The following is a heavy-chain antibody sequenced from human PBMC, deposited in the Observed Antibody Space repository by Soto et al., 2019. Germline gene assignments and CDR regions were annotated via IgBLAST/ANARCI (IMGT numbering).Heavy chain of an antibody. CDR3: AKENALDRDGPFYY. CDR1: GFSFDDYG. Sequence: EVQLVESGGGSVQPGRSLRLSCEASGFSFDDYGMHWVRQGPGKVMECVSGISWNSGDIYYADSVKGRFNISRDNAKRSLYLHMNSLRTLDTAVYDLAKENALDRDGPFYYWVQGIMVTVSS. V-gene: IGHV3-9*01. CDR2: ISWNSGDI. D-gene: IGHD2-2*03. J-gene: IGHJ4*02.